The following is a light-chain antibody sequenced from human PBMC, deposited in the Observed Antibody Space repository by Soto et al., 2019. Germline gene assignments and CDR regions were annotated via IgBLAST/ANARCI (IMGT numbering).Light chain of an antibody. V-gene: IGKV3-20*01. CDR1: QSVSSN. Sequence: IVMTQSPATLSLSAGERATLSCRASQSVSSNLAWYQQKPGQAPRLRIYGASTRATGIPARLSGSGSGTDFTLTISRLEPEDFAVYYCQQYGSSITFGQGTRLEI. J-gene: IGKJ5*01. CDR2: GAS. CDR3: QQYGSSIT.